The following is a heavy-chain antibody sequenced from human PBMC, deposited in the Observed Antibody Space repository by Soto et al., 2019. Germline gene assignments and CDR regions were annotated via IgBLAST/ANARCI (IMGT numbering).Heavy chain of an antibody. CDR1: GYTFTSYG. V-gene: IGHV1-18*01. D-gene: IGHD3-3*01. Sequence: ASVKVSCKASGYTFTSYGISWVRQAPGQGLEWMGWISAYNGNTNYAQKLQGRVTMTTDTSTSTAYMELRSLRSDDTAVYYCARDPLPPLTYYDFQNPFDPWGQGTLVTVSS. CDR2: ISAYNGNT. J-gene: IGHJ5*02. CDR3: ARDPLPPLTYYDFQNPFDP.